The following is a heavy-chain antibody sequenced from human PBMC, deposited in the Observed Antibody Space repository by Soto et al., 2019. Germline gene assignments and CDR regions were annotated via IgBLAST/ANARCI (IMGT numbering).Heavy chain of an antibody. V-gene: IGHV4-34*01. Sequence: SETLSLTCAVYGGSFSGYYWSWIRQPPGKGLEWIGEINHSGSTNYNPSLKSRVTISVDTSKNQFSLKLSSVTAADTAVYYCARGSLYDILTGYLFDYWGQGTLVTVSS. CDR1: GGSFSGYY. J-gene: IGHJ4*02. CDR2: INHSGST. CDR3: ARGSLYDILTGYLFDY. D-gene: IGHD3-9*01.